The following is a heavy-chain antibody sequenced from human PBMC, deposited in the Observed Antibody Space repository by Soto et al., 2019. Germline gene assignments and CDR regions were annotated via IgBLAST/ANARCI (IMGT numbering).Heavy chain of an antibody. CDR2: IYYSGST. V-gene: IGHV4-39*01. CDR1: GGSISSSSYY. CDR3: ARHLKVDTAMVPYYYYYYMDV. D-gene: IGHD5-18*01. J-gene: IGHJ6*03. Sequence: PSETLSLTCTVSGGSISSSSYYWGWIRPPPGKGLEWIGSIYYSGSTYYNPSLKSRVTISVDTSKNQFSLKLSSVTAADTAVYYCARHLKVDTAMVPYYYYYYMDVWGKGTTVTVSS.